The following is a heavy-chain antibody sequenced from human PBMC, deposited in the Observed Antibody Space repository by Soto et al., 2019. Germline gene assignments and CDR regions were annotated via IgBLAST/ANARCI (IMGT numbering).Heavy chain of an antibody. Sequence: GGSLRLSCAASGFTFSSYAMSWVRQAPGKGLEWVSAISGSGGSTYYADSVKGRFTISRDNSKYTLYLQMNSLRAEDTAVYYCAKDRIFGVVKTSSDGMDVWGQGATVTISS. CDR1: GFTFSSYA. V-gene: IGHV3-23*01. CDR3: AKDRIFGVVKTSSDGMDV. D-gene: IGHD3-3*02. CDR2: ISGSGGST. J-gene: IGHJ6*02.